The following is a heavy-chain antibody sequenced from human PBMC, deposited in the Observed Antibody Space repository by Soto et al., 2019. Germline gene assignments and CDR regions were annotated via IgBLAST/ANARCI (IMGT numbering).Heavy chain of an antibody. D-gene: IGHD2-2*01. V-gene: IGHV2-5*02. Sequence: SGPTLVNPXQTLTLTCTFSGFSLTSGGVGVAWIRQPPGKAPEWLALIYGDDDKRFRPSLKNRLSITGDNSRNEVVLKMTKMDPVDTGTFFCAHQHAATWLFDYWGQGILVTVSS. J-gene: IGHJ4*02. CDR1: GFSLTSGGVG. CDR2: IYGDDDK. CDR3: AHQHAATWLFDY.